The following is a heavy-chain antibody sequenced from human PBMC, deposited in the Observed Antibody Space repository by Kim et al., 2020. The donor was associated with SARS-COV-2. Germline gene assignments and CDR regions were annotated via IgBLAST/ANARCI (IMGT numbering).Heavy chain of an antibody. D-gene: IGHD1-26*01. Sequence: GGSLRLSCAASGFTFSSHVMHWVRQAPGKGLECVALISYEGSTQKYTDSVKGRFTVSRDNSKNTLFLQMNSLRPEDTAVYYCARNLVGDTDLGPWGQGTLVTVSA. J-gene: IGHJ5*02. V-gene: IGHV3-30*03. CDR1: GFTFSSHV. CDR2: ISYEGSTQ. CDR3: ARNLVGDTDLGP.